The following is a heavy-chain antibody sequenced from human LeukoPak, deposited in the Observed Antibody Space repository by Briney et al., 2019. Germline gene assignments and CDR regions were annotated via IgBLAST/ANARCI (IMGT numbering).Heavy chain of an antibody. CDR3: ARADTAMVTIDY. CDR2: INHSGST. Sequence: SETLSLTCAVYGGSFSGYYWSWIRQPPGKGLEWIGEINHSGSTNYNPSLKSRVTISVDTSKNQCSLKLSSVTAADTAVYYCARADTAMVTIDYWGQGTLVTVSS. CDR1: GGSFSGYY. D-gene: IGHD5-18*01. J-gene: IGHJ4*02. V-gene: IGHV4-34*01.